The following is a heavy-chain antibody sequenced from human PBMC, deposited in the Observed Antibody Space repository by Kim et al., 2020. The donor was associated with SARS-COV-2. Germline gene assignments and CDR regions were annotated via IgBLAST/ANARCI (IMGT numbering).Heavy chain of an antibody. CDR1: GYTFTSYA. J-gene: IGHJ4*02. CDR3: ARDPYYDYVWGSYSDY. CDR2: INTNTGNP. D-gene: IGHD3-16*01. Sequence: ASVKVSCKASGYTFTSYAMNWVRQAPGQGLEWMGWINTNTGNPTYAQGFTGRFVFSLDTSVSTAYLQISSLKAEDTAVYYCARDPYYDYVWGSYSDYWGQGTLVTVSS. V-gene: IGHV7-4-1*02.